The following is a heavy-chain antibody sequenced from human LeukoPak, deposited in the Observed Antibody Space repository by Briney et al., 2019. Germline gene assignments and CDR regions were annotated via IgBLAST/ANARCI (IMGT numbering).Heavy chain of an antibody. CDR1: GGSISSGGYY. J-gene: IGHJ5*02. Sequence: SQTLSLTCTVSGGSISSGGYYWSWIRQHPGKGLEWIGYIYYSGSTHYNPSLKSRVTISVDTSKNQFSLKLSSVTAADTAVYYCARDGQLSGYQNWFDPWGQGTLVTVSS. V-gene: IGHV4-31*03. CDR3: ARDGQLSGYQNWFDP. D-gene: IGHD3-22*01. CDR2: IYYSGST.